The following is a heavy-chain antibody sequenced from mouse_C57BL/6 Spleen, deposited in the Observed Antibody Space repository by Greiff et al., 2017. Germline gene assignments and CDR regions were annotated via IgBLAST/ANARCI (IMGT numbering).Heavy chain of an antibody. J-gene: IGHJ4*01. D-gene: IGHD1-1*01. CDR1: GYTFTGYW. V-gene: IGHV1-9*01. Sequence: QVQLQQSGAELMKPGASVKLSCKATGYTFTGYWIEWVKQRPGHGLEWIGEILPGSGSTNYNEKFKGKATFTADTSSNTAYMQLSSLTTEDSAIYYCARSEGYYYGSSYAGYAMDYWGQGTSVTVSS. CDR2: ILPGSGST. CDR3: ARSEGYYYGSSYAGYAMDY.